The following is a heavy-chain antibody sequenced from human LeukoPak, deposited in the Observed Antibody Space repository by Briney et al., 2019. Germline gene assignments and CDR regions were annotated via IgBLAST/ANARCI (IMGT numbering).Heavy chain of an antibody. CDR2: INTNTGNP. Sequence: ASVKVSCKASVYTFTSYAMNWVRQAPGQGLEWMGWINTNTGNPTYAQGFTGRFVFSLDTSVSTAYLQISSLKAEDTAVYYCARDLGSSWQRLFDYWGQGTLVTVSS. J-gene: IGHJ4*02. CDR3: ARDLGSSWQRLFDY. CDR1: VYTFTSYA. V-gene: IGHV7-4-1*02. D-gene: IGHD6-13*01.